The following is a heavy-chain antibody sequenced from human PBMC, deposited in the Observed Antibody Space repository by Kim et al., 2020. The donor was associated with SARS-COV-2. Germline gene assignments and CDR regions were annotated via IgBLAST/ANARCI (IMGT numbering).Heavy chain of an antibody. CDR1: GGSVSGFY. CDR3: ARDKDPALNGAFEY. Sequence: SETLSLTCTVSGGSVSGFYWSWIRQPPGKGLEWIGYVFDTWNSNYNPSLKSRVTFSVDTSKNHFSLKMRSVTAADTAIYYCARDKDPALNGAFEYWGQGALVTVSS. CDR2: VFDTWNS. J-gene: IGHJ4*02. V-gene: IGHV4-59*02.